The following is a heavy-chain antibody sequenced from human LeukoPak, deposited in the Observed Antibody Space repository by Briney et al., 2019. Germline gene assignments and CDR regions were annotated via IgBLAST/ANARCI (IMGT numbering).Heavy chain of an antibody. V-gene: IGHV3-33*06. D-gene: IGHD3-22*01. J-gene: IGHJ4*02. CDR1: GFTFSSYG. Sequence: GGSLRLSCAASGFTFSSYGMQWVRQAPGKGLEWVAVIWYDGSNKYYADSVKGRFTISRDNSKNTLYLQMNSLRAEDTAVYYCAKEITMIPKLDFDYWGQGTLVTVSS. CDR2: IWYDGSNK. CDR3: AKEITMIPKLDFDY.